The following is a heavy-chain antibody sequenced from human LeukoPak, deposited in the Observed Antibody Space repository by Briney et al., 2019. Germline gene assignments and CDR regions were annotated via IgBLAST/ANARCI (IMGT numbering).Heavy chain of an antibody. V-gene: IGHV3-15*01. D-gene: IGHD5-24*01. J-gene: IGHJ4*02. Sequence: GGSLRLSCAASGFTFSNAWMSWVRQAPGKGLEWVGRIKSKSDGGTTDYAAPVKGRFTISRDDSKKTLYLQMNSLRTEDTAVYYCTTVRPGRWPPDYWGQGTLVTVSS. CDR3: TTVRPGRWPPDY. CDR2: IKSKSDGGTT. CDR1: GFTFSNAW.